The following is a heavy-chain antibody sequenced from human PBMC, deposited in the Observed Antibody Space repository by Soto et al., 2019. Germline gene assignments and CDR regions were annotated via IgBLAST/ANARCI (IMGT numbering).Heavy chain of an antibody. J-gene: IGHJ3*02. D-gene: IGHD3-22*01. CDR2: MYHSGGT. Sequence: SETLSLTCAVSGGSLSSGAYSWGWIRQPPGKGLGWVGYMYHSGGTYYSPSLKSRVTVSVDRSKNQFSLKLSSVTAPETAVFYCARGPYDSSGFYSPFDIWGQGTMVTVSS. CDR3: ARGPYDSSGFYSPFDI. V-gene: IGHV4-30-2*01. CDR1: GGSLSSGAYS.